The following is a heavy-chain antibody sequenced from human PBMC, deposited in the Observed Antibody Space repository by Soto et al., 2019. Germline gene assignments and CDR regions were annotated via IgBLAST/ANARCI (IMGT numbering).Heavy chain of an antibody. CDR1: GYTFTSYY. V-gene: IGHV1-46*01. Sequence: ASVKVSCKASGYTFTSYYMHWVRQTPEKGLEWMGIINPRGGSTSYAQKFQGRVTMTRDTSTSTVYMELSSLRSEDTAVYYCARDLLSGYHDSSGYDFDYWGQGTLVTVSS. D-gene: IGHD3-22*01. CDR2: INPRGGST. CDR3: ARDLLSGYHDSSGYDFDY. J-gene: IGHJ4*02.